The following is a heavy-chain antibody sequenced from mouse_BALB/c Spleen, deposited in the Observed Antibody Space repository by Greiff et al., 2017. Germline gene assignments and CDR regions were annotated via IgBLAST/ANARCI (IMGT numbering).Heavy chain of an antibody. Sequence: VMLVESGPGLVAPSQSLSITCTVSGFSLTGYGVNWVRQPPGKGLEWLGMIWGDGSTDYNSALKSRLSISKDNSKSQVFLKMNSLQTDDTARYYCARDHPTSPTVVAYYDAMDYWGQGTSVTVSS. CDR1: GFSLTGYG. D-gene: IGHD1-1*01. CDR2: IWGDGST. CDR3: ARDHPTSPTVVAYYDAMDY. J-gene: IGHJ4*01. V-gene: IGHV2-6-7*01.